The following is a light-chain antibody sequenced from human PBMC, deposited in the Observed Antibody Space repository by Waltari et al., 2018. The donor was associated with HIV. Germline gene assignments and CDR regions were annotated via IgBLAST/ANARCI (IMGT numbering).Light chain of an antibody. V-gene: IGLV2-23*02. CDR2: EVN. Sequence: QSALTQPASVSGSPGQSITIPCPGTSSAVGSYNLVSWYQQYPGKAPKLMIYEVNKRPSGISNRFSGSKSGNTASLTISGLQAEDEADYYCCSYAGSRRVFGTGTKVTVL. CDR1: SSAVGSYNL. J-gene: IGLJ1*01. CDR3: CSYAGSRRV.